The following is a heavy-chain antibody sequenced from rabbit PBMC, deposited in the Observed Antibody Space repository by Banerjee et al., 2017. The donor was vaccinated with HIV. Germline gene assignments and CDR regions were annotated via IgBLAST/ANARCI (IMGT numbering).Heavy chain of an antibody. J-gene: IGHJ4*01. D-gene: IGHD3-1*01. V-gene: IGHV1S45*01. Sequence: QEQLEESGGDLVKPEGSLTLTCTASGFSFSSSYWIWWVRQAPGKGLEWIACIDTGSSGTTYYASWAKGRFTISKTSSTTVTLQMTSLTAADTATYFCARLWADTRGKLNLWGPGTLVTVS. CDR2: IDTGSSGTT. CDR1: GFSFSSSYW. CDR3: ARLWADTRGKLNL.